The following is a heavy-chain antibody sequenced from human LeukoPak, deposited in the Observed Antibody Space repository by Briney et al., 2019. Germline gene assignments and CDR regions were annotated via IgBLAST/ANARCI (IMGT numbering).Heavy chain of an antibody. CDR3: ARDARPMVRGAGFDY. CDR1: GYTFTSYG. CDR2: FCAYNGNT. J-gene: IGHJ4*02. V-gene: IGHV1-18*01. D-gene: IGHD3-10*01. Sequence: ASVKVSCKASGYTFTSYGFSWVRQPPGQGLEWVGCFCAYNGNTNYAENVQGRVTITTETATSTAYMQLRSLRSDDTAVYYCARDARPMVRGAGFDYWGQGALVTVSS.